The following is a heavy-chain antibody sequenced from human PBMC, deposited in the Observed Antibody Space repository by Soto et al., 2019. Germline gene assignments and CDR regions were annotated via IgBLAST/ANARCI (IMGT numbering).Heavy chain of an antibody. J-gene: IGHJ4*02. CDR2: IIPILGIA. Sequence: QVQLVQSGAEMKKPGSSVKVSCKASGGTFSSYTISWVRQAPGQGLEWMGRIIPILGIANYAQKFQGRVTITADKSTSTAYMELSSLRSEDTAVYYCARDLEYGSSAWGYWGQGTLVTVSS. V-gene: IGHV1-69*08. D-gene: IGHD6-6*01. CDR1: GGTFSSYT. CDR3: ARDLEYGSSAWGY.